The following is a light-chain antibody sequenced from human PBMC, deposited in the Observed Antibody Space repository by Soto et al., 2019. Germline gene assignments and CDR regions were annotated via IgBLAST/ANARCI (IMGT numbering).Light chain of an antibody. CDR3: PQYASSPLT. Sequence: EIVLTQSPGTLSLSPGERATLSCRASQSVSSSYLAWYQQRPGQAPRLLIYGESNRATGIPDRFSGRGSGTDFTLTISRLEPEDFAVYYCPQYASSPLTFGGGTKVEIK. J-gene: IGKJ4*01. V-gene: IGKV3-20*01. CDR2: GES. CDR1: QSVSSSY.